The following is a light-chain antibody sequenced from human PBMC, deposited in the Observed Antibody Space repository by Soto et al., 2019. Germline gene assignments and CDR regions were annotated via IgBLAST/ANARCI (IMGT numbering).Light chain of an antibody. J-gene: IGLJ2*01. CDR1: SSNIGFRT. Sequence: QSVLTQPPSASGTPGQTVIISCSGRSSNIGFRTVNWYQQLPGTGPKLLIYSDHQRPSGVPDRFSGSKSGTSASLAISGLQSDDEADYYCSAWDDSLNGLVFGGGTKLTVL. CDR2: SDH. V-gene: IGLV1-44*01. CDR3: SAWDDSLNGLV.